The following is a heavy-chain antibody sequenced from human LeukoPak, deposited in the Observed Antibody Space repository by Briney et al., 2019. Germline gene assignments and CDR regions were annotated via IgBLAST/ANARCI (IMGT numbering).Heavy chain of an antibody. CDR2: ITPFNGNT. Sequence: SVKVSCTASAYTFTYRYLHWVRQAPRQALEWMGWITPFNGNTNYAQKFQDRVTITRDRSMSTAYMELSSLRSEDTAMYYCASHRGSYGVLDYWGQGTLVTVSS. D-gene: IGHD1-26*01. V-gene: IGHV1-45*03. CDR3: ASHRGSYGVLDY. CDR1: AYTFTYRY. J-gene: IGHJ4*02.